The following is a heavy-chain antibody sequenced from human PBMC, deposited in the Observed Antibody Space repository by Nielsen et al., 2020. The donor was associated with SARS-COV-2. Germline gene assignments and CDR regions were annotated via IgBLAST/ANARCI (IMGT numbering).Heavy chain of an antibody. D-gene: IGHD6-19*01. CDR1: IFTFSSHG. Sequence: GGSLRLSCAASIFTFSSHGIHWVRQAPGKGLEWVAVISYEGGSQYYADSVKGRFTISRDNSKNTLNLQMNSLRPEDTAVYFCAKERSPKSSAGWPYDYWGQGTLVTVSS. J-gene: IGHJ4*02. CDR3: AKERSPKSSAGWPYDY. CDR2: ISYEGGSQ. V-gene: IGHV3-30*18.